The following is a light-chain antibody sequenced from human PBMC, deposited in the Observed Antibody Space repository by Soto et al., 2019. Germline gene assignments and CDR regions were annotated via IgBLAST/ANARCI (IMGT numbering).Light chain of an antibody. CDR3: QQYHNYLT. CDR2: DAS. CDR1: QSIANK. V-gene: IGKV1-5*01. J-gene: IGKJ1*01. Sequence: DIQMTQSPSTLSASVGDRVTITCRASQSIANKLAWYQQKPGKAPKLLIYDASSLESRVPSRFSGSGSGTEFTLTISSLRPDDFAIYYCQQYHNYLTFGQGTKVEIK.